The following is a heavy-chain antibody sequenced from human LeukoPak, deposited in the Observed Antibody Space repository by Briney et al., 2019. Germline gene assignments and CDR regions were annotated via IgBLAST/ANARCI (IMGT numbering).Heavy chain of an antibody. CDR2: ISINTDT. V-gene: IGHV3-53*01. Sequence: GGSLRLSCAASGIAVTGNCMSWVRQPPGKGLEWVSFISINTDTFYADSVRGRFTISRDSSENTLFLQMNSLRDEDSAVYYCAIAQSWDELFDSWGQGTLVTVSS. CDR3: AIAQSWDELFDS. D-gene: IGHD1-26*01. CDR1: GIAVTGNC. J-gene: IGHJ4*02.